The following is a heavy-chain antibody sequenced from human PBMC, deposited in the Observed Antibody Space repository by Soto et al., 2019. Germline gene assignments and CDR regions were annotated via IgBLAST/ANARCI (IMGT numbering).Heavy chain of an antibody. Sequence: QVQLVQSGAEVKKPGSSVKVSCKASGGTFSSYAISWVRQAPGQGLEWMGGIIPIFGTANYAQKFQGRVTITADESTGTAYMELSSLRSEDTDVYYCATTGVVTANYYDGMDVWGQGTTVTVSS. D-gene: IGHD3-3*01. CDR3: ATTGVVTANYYDGMDV. CDR2: IIPIFGTA. J-gene: IGHJ6*02. V-gene: IGHV1-69*12. CDR1: GGTFSSYA.